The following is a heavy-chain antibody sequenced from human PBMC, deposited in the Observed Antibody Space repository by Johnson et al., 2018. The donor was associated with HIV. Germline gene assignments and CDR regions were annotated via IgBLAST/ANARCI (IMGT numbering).Heavy chain of an antibody. J-gene: IGHJ3*02. CDR3: AKARVRYSSDVDALDI. V-gene: IGHV3-33*03. CDR1: KFTFSTYG. D-gene: IGHD6-19*01. CDR2: IRYDGSNK. Sequence: QVLLVESGGGVVQPGRSLRLSRVASKFTFSTYGMHWVRQSPGKGLEWMTLIRYDGSNKYYADSVKGRFTISRDNAKNSLYLQMNSLRAGDTAVYYCAKARVRYSSDVDALDIWGQGTMVTVSS.